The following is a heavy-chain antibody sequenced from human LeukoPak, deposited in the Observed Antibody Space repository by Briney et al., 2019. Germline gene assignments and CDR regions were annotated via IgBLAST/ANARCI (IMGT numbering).Heavy chain of an antibody. D-gene: IGHD2-2*01. CDR3: AKERCSSTSWYEAWFDY. Sequence: GGSLRLSCAASGFTFDDYAMHWVRQAPGKGLEWVSGISWNSGSIGYADSVKGRFTISRDNAKNSLYLQMNSLRAEDTALYYCAKERCSSTSWYEAWFDYWGQGTLVTVSA. V-gene: IGHV3-9*01. CDR1: GFTFDDYA. CDR2: ISWNSGSI. J-gene: IGHJ4*02.